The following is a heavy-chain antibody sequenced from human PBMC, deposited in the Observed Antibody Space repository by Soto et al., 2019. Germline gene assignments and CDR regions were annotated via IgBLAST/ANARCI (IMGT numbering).Heavy chain of an antibody. V-gene: IGHV3-23*01. Sequence: EVQLLESGGGLVQPGGSLRLSCAASGFTFSTYAMIWVRRAPGKGLEWVSAITDSGGSTYYADSVKGRFTISRDNSKNTLYVQMNSLRADDTAVYYCAKGSSASRPYYFDYWGQGTLVTVSS. J-gene: IGHJ4*02. CDR1: GFTFSTYA. CDR2: ITDSGGST. CDR3: AKGSSASRPYYFDY. D-gene: IGHD3-22*01.